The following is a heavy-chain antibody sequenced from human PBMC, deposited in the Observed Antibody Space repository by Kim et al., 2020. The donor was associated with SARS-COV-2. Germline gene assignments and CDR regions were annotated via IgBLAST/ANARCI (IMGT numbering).Heavy chain of an antibody. Sequence: PSLKSRVTISGDKSKNLFSLKLSSVTAADTAVYYCARVSGSYYQTGDFDYWGQGTLVTVSS. J-gene: IGHJ4*02. D-gene: IGHD1-26*01. V-gene: IGHV4-4*02. CDR3: ARVSGSYYQTGDFDY.